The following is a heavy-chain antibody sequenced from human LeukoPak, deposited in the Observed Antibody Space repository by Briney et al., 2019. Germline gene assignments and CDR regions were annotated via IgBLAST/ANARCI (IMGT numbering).Heavy chain of an antibody. D-gene: IGHD3/OR15-3a*01. J-gene: IGHJ4*02. CDR3: ASGTQSDY. CDR1: GFTFSSYE. V-gene: IGHV3-48*03. Sequence: GGSLRLSCVASGFTFSSYEMNWVRQAPGKGLQWVSYISTSGSTIYYADSVKGRFAISRDNAKNSLYLQMNSLRAEDTAVYYCASGTQSDYWGQGTLVTVSS. CDR2: ISTSGSTI.